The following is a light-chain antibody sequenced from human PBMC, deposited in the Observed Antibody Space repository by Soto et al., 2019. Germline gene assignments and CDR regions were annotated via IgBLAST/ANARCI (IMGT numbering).Light chain of an antibody. CDR1: QGISGY. J-gene: IGKJ5*01. CDR3: QELHTYPIT. CDR2: GAS. Sequence: DIQLTQPPSFLSASLGDRVTITCRASQGISGYLAWYQQKPGKAPNLLIYGASTLQSGVPSRFSGSGSGTEFTLTTSSLQPEDFATYYCQELHTYPITFGQGTRLEIK. V-gene: IGKV1-9*01.